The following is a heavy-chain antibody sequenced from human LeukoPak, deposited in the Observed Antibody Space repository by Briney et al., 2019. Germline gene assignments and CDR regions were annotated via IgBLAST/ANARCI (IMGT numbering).Heavy chain of an antibody. CDR3: ARGRTRGSGWYPPPPYFDY. J-gene: IGHJ4*02. D-gene: IGHD6-19*01. Sequence: SETLSLTCAVYGGSFSGYYWSWIRQPPGKGLEWIGEINHSGNTNYNPSLKSRVTISVDTSKNQFSLKLSSVTAADTAVYYCARGRTRGSGWYPPPPYFDYWGQGTLVTVSS. CDR2: INHSGNT. CDR1: GGSFSGYY. V-gene: IGHV4-34*01.